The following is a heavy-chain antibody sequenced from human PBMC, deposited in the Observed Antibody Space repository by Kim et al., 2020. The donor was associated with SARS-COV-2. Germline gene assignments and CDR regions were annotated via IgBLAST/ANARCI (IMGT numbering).Heavy chain of an antibody. CDR2: ISSSSSYI. Sequence: GGSLRLSCAASGFTFSSYSMNWVRQAPGKGLEWVSSISSSSSYIYYADSVKGRFTISRDNAKNSLYLQMNSLRAEDTAVYYCARDTSDIVGATSYFDYWGQGTLVTVSS. D-gene: IGHD1-26*01. CDR1: GFTFSSYS. CDR3: ARDTSDIVGATSYFDY. V-gene: IGHV3-21*01. J-gene: IGHJ4*02.